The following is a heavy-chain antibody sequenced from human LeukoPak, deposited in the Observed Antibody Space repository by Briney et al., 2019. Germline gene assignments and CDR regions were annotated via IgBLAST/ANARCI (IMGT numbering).Heavy chain of an antibody. J-gene: IGHJ4*02. V-gene: IGHV3-53*01. CDR2: IYSGGTT. D-gene: IGHD5-18*01. Sequence: GGSLRLSCAASGFSVSTKYMNWVRQAPGKGLEWVSIIYSGGTTYYGESVEGRFTISRDNSKNTLYLQMNSLRVEDTAIYYCAKWAGGYTYDWRVDHWGQGTQVTVSS. CDR1: GFSVSTKY. CDR3: AKWAGGYTYDWRVDH.